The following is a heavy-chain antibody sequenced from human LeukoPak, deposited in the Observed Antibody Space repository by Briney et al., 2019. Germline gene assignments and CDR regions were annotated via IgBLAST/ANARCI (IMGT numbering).Heavy chain of an antibody. CDR1: GYTFTSYG. Sequence: ASVKVSCKASGYTFTSYGISWARQAPGQGLEWMGWISAYNGNTNYAQKLQGRVTMTTDTSTSTAYMELRSLRSDDTAVYYCARADFWGGYPYFDYWGQGTLVTVSS. CDR2: ISAYNGNT. CDR3: ARADFWGGYPYFDY. V-gene: IGHV1-18*01. D-gene: IGHD3-3*01. J-gene: IGHJ4*02.